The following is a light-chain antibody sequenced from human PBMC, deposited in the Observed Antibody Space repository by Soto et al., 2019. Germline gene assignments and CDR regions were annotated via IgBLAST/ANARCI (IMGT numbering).Light chain of an antibody. CDR1: SSNIGAGHD. J-gene: IGLJ1*01. CDR3: QSYDSSLSGSEV. V-gene: IGLV1-40*01. CDR2: GNN. Sequence: QSVLTQPRSGSGTPGQEDTIYCTGRSSNIGAGHDVHWYQQLPGTAPKLLIYGNNNRPSGVPDRFSGSKSGTSASLAITGLQAEDEADYYCQSYDSSLSGSEVFGTGTKVTVL.